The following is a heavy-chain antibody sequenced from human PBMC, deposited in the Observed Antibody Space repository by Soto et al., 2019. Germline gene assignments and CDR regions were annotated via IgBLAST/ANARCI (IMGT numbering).Heavy chain of an antibody. V-gene: IGHV4-59*01. Sequence: SETLSLTCTVSGGSISRYYWNWIRQPPGKGLEWIGYIYYSGSTNYNPSLKSRVTISVDTSKNQFSLKLSSLTAADTAVYYCTRDAPLWFGELSQWGQGTLVTVSS. CDR1: GGSISRYY. J-gene: IGHJ4*02. CDR3: TRDAPLWFGELSQ. CDR2: IYYSGST. D-gene: IGHD3-10*01.